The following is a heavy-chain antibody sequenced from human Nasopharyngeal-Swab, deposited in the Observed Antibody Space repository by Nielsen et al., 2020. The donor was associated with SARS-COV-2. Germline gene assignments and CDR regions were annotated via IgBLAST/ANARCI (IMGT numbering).Heavy chain of an antibody. CDR2: ISGNIGTT. J-gene: IGHJ4*02. CDR1: GYTFTSYG. D-gene: IGHD1-26*01. Sequence: ASVKVSCKASGYTFTSYGISWVRQAPGQGLEWMGWISGNIGTTNYAQNLQGRVTMTTETSTSTAYMELRNLRSDDTAVYYCARGSTLIDYWGQGTLVTVSS. CDR3: ARGSTLIDY. V-gene: IGHV1-18*01.